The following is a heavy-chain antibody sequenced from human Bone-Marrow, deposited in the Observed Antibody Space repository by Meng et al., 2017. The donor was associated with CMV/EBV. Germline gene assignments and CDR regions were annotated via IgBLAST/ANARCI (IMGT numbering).Heavy chain of an antibody. CDR1: GFTFSSYE. J-gene: IGHJ4*02. Sequence: GGSLKISCAASGFTFSSYEMNWVHQAPGKGLEWVSYISSSGSIIYYVDSVKGRFTISRDNAKNSLYLQMNSLRAEDTAVYYCASEIYCSSTSCLDYWGQGTLVTVSS. V-gene: IGHV3-48*03. CDR2: ISSSGSII. D-gene: IGHD2-2*01. CDR3: ASEIYCSSTSCLDY.